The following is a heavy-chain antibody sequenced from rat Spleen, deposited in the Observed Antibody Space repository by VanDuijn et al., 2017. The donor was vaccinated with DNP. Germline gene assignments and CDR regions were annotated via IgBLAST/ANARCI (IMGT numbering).Heavy chain of an antibody. CDR3: TEQLRFAY. CDR2: ISSGGST. Sequence: QVQLKESGPGLVQPSQTLSLTCTVSGFSLTSYGVSWVRQPPGKGLEWIAAISSGGSTYYNSALKSRLSISRDTSKSQVFLKMNSLQTEDTAIYFCTEQLRFAYWGQGTLVTVSS. V-gene: IGHV2S12*01. CDR1: GFSLTSYG. D-gene: IGHD1-2*01. J-gene: IGHJ3*01.